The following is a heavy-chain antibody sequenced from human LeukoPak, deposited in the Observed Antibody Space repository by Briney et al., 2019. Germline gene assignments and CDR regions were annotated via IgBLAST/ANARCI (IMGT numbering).Heavy chain of an antibody. Sequence: SETLSLTCTVAGGSISRYYWSWIRQPPGKGREWIGYISYSGSTNYNPSLKSRVTISVDTSKNQFSLKLNSMTAADTAVYYCARHSGSYYDNYDYWGQGTLVTVSS. CDR2: ISYSGST. CDR1: GGSISRYY. CDR3: ARHSGSYYDNYDY. D-gene: IGHD1-26*01. J-gene: IGHJ4*02. V-gene: IGHV4-59*08.